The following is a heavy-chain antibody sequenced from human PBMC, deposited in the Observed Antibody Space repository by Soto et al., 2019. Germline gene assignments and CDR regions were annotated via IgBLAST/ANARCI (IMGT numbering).Heavy chain of an antibody. V-gene: IGHV3-30*18. CDR3: VKGGLLRWCQGIGF. CDR2: ISHDGRNK. J-gene: IGHJ4*02. Sequence: QVQLVESGGGVVQPGRSLRLSCEGSGFIFGKYDMYWVRQAPGKGLEWVTKISHDGRNKDYEDSVQGRFTISRDNSRDTMSLAMNSVRREDMAIYFCVKGGLLRWCQGIGFWGQGTLVTV. CDR1: GFIFGKYD. D-gene: IGHD2-21*01.